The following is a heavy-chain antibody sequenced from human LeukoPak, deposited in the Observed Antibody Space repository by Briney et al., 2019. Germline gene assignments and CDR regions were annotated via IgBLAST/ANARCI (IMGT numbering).Heavy chain of an antibody. D-gene: IGHD5-12*01. J-gene: IGHJ4*02. CDR1: GFTFSNYV. CDR2: INGSGSFT. V-gene: IGHV3-23*05. Sequence: GGSLRLSCAASGFTFSNYVMGWVRQDPGKGLQWVYIINGSGSFTSYADSVKGRLTISRDNSKNTLYLQMNSLRAEDTAVYYCARGDPSSGYDFDYWGQGTLVTVSS. CDR3: ARGDPSSGYDFDY.